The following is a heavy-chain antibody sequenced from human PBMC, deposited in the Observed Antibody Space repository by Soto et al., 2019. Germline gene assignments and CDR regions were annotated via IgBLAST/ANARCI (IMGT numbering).Heavy chain of an antibody. Sequence: ASVKVSCKASGDIFTGFYIHWVRQAPGQGLEWMGGIKPDSGGTDYAEKFQGRVTMTRDTSINTAYMELSRLRHDDTDVYYCARLKGLFDSRDHIWDAQYNYGLDVRGHGTTVTV. CDR3: ARLKGLFDSRDHIWDAQYNYGLDV. CDR2: IKPDSGGT. CDR1: GDIFTGFY. V-gene: IGHV1-2*02. D-gene: IGHD3-22*01. J-gene: IGHJ6*02.